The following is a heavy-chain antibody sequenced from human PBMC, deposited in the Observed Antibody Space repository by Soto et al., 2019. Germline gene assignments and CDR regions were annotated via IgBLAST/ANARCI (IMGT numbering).Heavy chain of an antibody. CDR3: ASSRDGYISYNFDY. CDR1: GFTVSSNY. D-gene: IGHD4-4*01. V-gene: IGHV3-53*04. J-gene: IGHJ4*02. Sequence: EVQLVESGGGLVQPGGSLRLSCAASGFTVSSNYMSWVRQAPGKGLEWVSVLYSGGSTYYADSVKGRFTISRHNSKNTLYLQRNSLSAENTAVYYCASSRDGYISYNFDYWGQGTLVTVSS. CDR2: LYSGGST.